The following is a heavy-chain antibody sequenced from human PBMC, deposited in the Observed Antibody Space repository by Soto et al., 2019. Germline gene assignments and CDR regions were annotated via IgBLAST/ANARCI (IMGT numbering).Heavy chain of an antibody. V-gene: IGHV4-30-4*01. CDR2: IYKSATT. CDR3: ARGRYCLTGRCFPNWFDS. D-gene: IGHD7-27*01. J-gene: IGHJ5*01. Sequence: SETLSLTCSVSGGSISNLDYFWAWIRQPPGQALEYIGYIYKSATTYYNPSFESRVAISVDTSKSRFSLNVTSVTAADTAVYFCARGRYCLTGRCFPNWFDSWGQGALVTVSS. CDR1: GGSISNLDYF.